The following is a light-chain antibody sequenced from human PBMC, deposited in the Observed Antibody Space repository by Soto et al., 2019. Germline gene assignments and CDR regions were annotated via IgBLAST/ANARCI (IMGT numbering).Light chain of an antibody. V-gene: IGKV3-20*01. Sequence: EIVLTQSPGTLSLSPGERATLSCRASQSVSSTYLAWYQQKPGQAPRLLIYGASNRATGIPDRFSGSGSGTDFTLSISRVEPEDFAVYYCQQYGGSLLTFGQGTRVDI. CDR3: QQYGGSLLT. J-gene: IGKJ1*01. CDR1: QSVSSTY. CDR2: GAS.